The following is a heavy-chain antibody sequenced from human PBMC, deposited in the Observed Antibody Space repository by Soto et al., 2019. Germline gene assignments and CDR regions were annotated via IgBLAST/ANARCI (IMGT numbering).Heavy chain of an antibody. CDR2: IGVSGGST. D-gene: IGHD3-22*01. CDR1: GFTFSSYA. V-gene: IGHV3-23*01. J-gene: IGHJ4*02. CDR3: AKDSTHYYDSRGYVDY. Sequence: GGSLRLSCAASGFTFSSYAMSWVRQAPGKGLEWVSAIGVSGGSTYYADSVKGRFTISRDNSKNTLYLQMNSLRAEDKVVYYSAKDSTHYYDSRGYVDYWGQGTLVTVSS.